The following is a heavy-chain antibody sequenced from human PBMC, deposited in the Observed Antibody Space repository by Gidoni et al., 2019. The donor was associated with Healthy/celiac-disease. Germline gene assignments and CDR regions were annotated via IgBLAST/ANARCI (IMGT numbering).Heavy chain of an antibody. Sequence: QVQLQQWGAGLLKPSETLSLTCAVYGGSFSGCYWSWIREPPGKGLEWIGEITHRGSTNYNPSLKIPVTISVDTSKNQFSLKLSSVTAADTAVYYCARVQGYCSSTSCYTGHWYFDLWGRGTLVTVSS. CDR3: ARVQGYCSSTSCYTGHWYFDL. J-gene: IGHJ2*01. CDR1: GGSFSGCY. CDR2: ITHRGST. V-gene: IGHV4-34*01. D-gene: IGHD2-2*02.